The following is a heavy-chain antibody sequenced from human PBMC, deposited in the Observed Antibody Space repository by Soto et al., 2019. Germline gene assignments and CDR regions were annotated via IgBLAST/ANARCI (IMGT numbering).Heavy chain of an antibody. V-gene: IGHV1-69*01. D-gene: IGHD6-13*01. J-gene: IGHJ6*02. CDR3: ARDPGLVAAAGNKEGMDV. Sequence: QVQLVQSGAEVKKPGSSVKVSCKASGGTFSSYAISWVRQAPGQGMEWMGGIIPIFGTANYAQKFQGRVTITADESTSTAYMELSSLRSEDTAVYYCARDPGLVAAAGNKEGMDVWGQGTTVTVSS. CDR1: GGTFSSYA. CDR2: IIPIFGTA.